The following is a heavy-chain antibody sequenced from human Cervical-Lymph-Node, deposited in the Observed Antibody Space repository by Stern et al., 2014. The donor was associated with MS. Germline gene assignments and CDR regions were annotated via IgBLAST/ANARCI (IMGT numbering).Heavy chain of an antibody. CDR2: IKTTTEGGTT. CDR1: GFTFSGTW. CDR3: TTVLN. Sequence: EVQLEESGGGLVKPGGSLRLSCAASGFTFSGTWMNWVRQAPGKGLEWVGRIKTTTEGGTTDYAAPVKGRFTISRDDSKNTLYLQMNSLKSEDTGIYYCTTVLNWGQGTLVTVSS. J-gene: IGHJ4*02. V-gene: IGHV3-15*01.